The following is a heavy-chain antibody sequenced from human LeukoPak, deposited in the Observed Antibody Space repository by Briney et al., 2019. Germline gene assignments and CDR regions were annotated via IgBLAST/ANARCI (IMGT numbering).Heavy chain of an antibody. J-gene: IGHJ6*01. V-gene: IGHV4-59*01. Sequence: SETLSLTCNVSGGSISGFYWSWIRQPPGKGLEWIGYMYSSGNTNYNPSLKSRVTMSVDTSKNQFSLKLNSVTAADTAVYYCARSSPGYCSGGACPAAMDVWGQGTTVTVSS. CDR1: GGSISGFY. D-gene: IGHD2-15*01. CDR2: MYSSGNT. CDR3: ARSSPGYCSGGACPAAMDV.